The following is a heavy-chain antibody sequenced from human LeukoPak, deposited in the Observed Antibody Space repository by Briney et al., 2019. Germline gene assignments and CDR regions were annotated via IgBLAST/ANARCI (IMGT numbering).Heavy chain of an antibody. CDR1: GGSFSGYY. CDR3: ARGIRIWNY. J-gene: IGHJ4*02. V-gene: IGHV4-34*01. D-gene: IGHD1-1*01. CDR2: INHSGST. Sequence: SETLSLTCAVYGGSFSGYYWSWIRQPPGKGLEWIGEINHSGSTNYNPSLKSRVTISVDTSRNQFSLKLSSVTAADTAVYYCARGIRIWNYWGQGYLVTVSS.